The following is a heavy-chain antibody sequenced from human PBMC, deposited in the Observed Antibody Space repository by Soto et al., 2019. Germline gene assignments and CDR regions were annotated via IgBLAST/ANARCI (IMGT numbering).Heavy chain of an antibody. CDR2: VNAGNGHT. Sequence: QVQLVQSGADVQKPGASVRVSCKASGYTFTNYAVNWVRQAPGQSLEWMGWVNAGNGHTRYSERFQDRVTLTRDASANIAYMDLSSLRSEDTALYFCARGIWERSSGWYYFDSWGQGTQVTVSS. J-gene: IGHJ4*02. D-gene: IGHD6-19*01. V-gene: IGHV1-3*01. CDR3: ARGIWERSSGWYYFDS. CDR1: GYTFTNYA.